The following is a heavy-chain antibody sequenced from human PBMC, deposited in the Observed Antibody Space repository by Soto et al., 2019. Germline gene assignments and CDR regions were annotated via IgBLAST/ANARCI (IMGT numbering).Heavy chain of an antibody. V-gene: IGHV5-10-1*01. CDR2: IDPSDSYT. CDR1: GYSFTSYW. D-gene: IGHD2-8*01. J-gene: IGHJ3*02. CDR3: ARPNGQNAFDI. Sequence: VESLKISCKGAGYSFTSYWISCFLQMPGKGLEWMGRIDPSDSYTNYSPSFQGHVTISADKSISTAYLQWSSLKASDTAMYYCARPNGQNAFDIWGQGTMVTVSS.